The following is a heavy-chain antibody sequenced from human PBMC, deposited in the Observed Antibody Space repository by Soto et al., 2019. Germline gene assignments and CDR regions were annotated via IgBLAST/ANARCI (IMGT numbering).Heavy chain of an antibody. CDR3: TTVVEY. CDR1: GFTFTNYW. J-gene: IGHJ4*02. V-gene: IGHV3-74*01. CDR2: IDGVGAGT. Sequence: EVQLVQSGGGSVQPGGSLRLSCAASGFTFTNYWMHWVRQVPGQGLVWVSRIDGVGAGTSYSDYVRGRFTISRDNAESMLYLQMNSLRAEDTAVYYCTTVVEYWGQGTLVTVSS.